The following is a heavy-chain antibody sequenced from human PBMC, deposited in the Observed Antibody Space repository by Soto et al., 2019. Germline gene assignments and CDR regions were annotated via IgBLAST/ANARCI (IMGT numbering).Heavy chain of an antibody. CDR1: GGSITSGGYS. J-gene: IGHJ4*02. CDR3: ARGSGYYRNFDS. Sequence: SEALSLTCYVSGGSITSGGYSWTWFRHQPGKALQWIGYIFDSGSAYYNSSLKSRLTISVDTGKNLFSLELSSVTAADTAVYYCARGSGYYRNFDSWGQGTLGTVSS. CDR2: IFDSGSA. D-gene: IGHD3-3*01. V-gene: IGHV4-31*02.